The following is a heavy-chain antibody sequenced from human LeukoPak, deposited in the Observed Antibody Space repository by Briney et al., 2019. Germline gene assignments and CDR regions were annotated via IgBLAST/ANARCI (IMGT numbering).Heavy chain of an antibody. CDR3: ARIGYYYDSSGSNWFDP. V-gene: IGHV1-69*13. D-gene: IGHD3-22*01. J-gene: IGHJ5*02. CDR1: GGTFNSYA. CDR2: IIPIFGTA. Sequence: ASVKVSCKASGGTFNSYAISWVRQAPGQGLEWMGGIIPIFGTANYAQKFQGRVTITADESTSTAYMELSSLRSEDTAVYYCARIGYYYDSSGSNWFDPWGQGTLVTVSS.